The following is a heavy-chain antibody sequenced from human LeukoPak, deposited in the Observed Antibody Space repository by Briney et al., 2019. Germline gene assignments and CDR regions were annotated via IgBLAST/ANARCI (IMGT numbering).Heavy chain of an antibody. CDR1: GFTFSSYSMN. V-gene: IGHV4-59*05. D-gene: IGHD4-23*01. CDR2: IYYSGST. CDR3: ARYDYGGNREYFQH. J-gene: IGHJ1*01. Sequence: GSLRLSCAASGFTFSSYSMNWVRQAPGKGLEWIGSIYYSGSTYYNPSLKSRVTISVDTSKNQSSLKLSSVTAADTAVYYCARYDYGGNREYFQHWGQGTLVTVSS.